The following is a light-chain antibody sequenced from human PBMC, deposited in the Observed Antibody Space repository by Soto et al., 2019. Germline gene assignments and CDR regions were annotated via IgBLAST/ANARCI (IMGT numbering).Light chain of an antibody. Sequence: IQMTQSPSSLSASVGDRVTITCRASQGISHSSAWYQQKPGKVPRLLIYTTSILQSGVPSRFSGSGSGTDFNLTISSLQPEDGATYYCQKYNRVPWTFGKGTKVVIK. J-gene: IGKJ1*01. V-gene: IGKV1-27*01. CDR2: TTS. CDR3: QKYNRVPWT. CDR1: QGISHS.